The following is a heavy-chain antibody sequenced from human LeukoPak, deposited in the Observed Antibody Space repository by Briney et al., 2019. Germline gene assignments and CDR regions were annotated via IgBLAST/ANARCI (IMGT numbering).Heavy chain of an antibody. J-gene: IGHJ4*02. V-gene: IGHV3-21*04. CDR2: ISDRGTYI. Sequence: GGSLRLSCTASGFTFSTYSMNWVRQAPGKGLEWVASISDRGTYIYYADSVKGRFTISRDNSKNTLYLQMNSLRAEDTAVYYCAKDFQGLWAVPDYWGQGTLVTVSS. CDR1: GFTFSTYS. CDR3: AKDFQGLWAVPDY. D-gene: IGHD2-2*01.